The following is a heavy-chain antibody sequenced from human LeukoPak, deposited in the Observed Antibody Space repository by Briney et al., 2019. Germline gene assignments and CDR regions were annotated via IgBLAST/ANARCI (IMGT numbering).Heavy chain of an antibody. Sequence: PGGSLRLSCAASGFTFSSYAMHWVRQAPGKGLEWVAVISYDGSNKYYADSVKGRFTISRDNSKNTLYLQMNSLRAEDTAVYYCAKNSGTLPYYYYYGMDVWGQGTTVTVSS. J-gene: IGHJ6*02. D-gene: IGHD1-26*01. V-gene: IGHV3-30-3*02. CDR2: ISYDGSNK. CDR3: AKNSGTLPYYYYYGMDV. CDR1: GFTFSSYA.